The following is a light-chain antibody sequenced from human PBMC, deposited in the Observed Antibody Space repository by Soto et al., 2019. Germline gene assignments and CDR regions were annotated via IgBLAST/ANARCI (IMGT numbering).Light chain of an antibody. CDR3: QQYGSSPRT. Sequence: EIVMTQSPATLSVSPGEGATLSCRASQSVSSNLAWYQQKPGQAPRLLIYGASTRATGIPARFSGSGSGTDFTLTISRLEPEDFAVYYCQQYGSSPRTFGPGTKVDI. CDR1: QSVSSN. CDR2: GAS. V-gene: IGKV3-15*01. J-gene: IGKJ3*01.